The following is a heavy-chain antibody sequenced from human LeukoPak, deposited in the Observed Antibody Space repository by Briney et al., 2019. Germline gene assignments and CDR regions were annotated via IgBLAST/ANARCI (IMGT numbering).Heavy chain of an antibody. D-gene: IGHD3-10*01. CDR2: IYYSGST. CDR1: GGSISSGDYY. J-gene: IGHJ4*02. CDR3: ARDYRDGSGSYYTTGFDY. V-gene: IGHV4-30-4*01. Sequence: PSQTLSLTCTVSGGSISSGDYYWSWIRQPPGKGLEWIGYIYYSGSTYYNPCLKSRVTISVDTSKNQFSLELSSVTAADTAVYYCARDYRDGSGSYYTTGFDYWGQGTLVTVSS.